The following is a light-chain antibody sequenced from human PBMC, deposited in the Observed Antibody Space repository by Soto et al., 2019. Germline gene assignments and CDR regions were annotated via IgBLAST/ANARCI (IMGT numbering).Light chain of an antibody. CDR1: QGISTY. Sequence: AIRMTQSPSSFSASAGDRVTITCRASQGISTYLAWYQQKPGKAPNLLIYAASTLQSGVPSRFSGSGSGTDFTLTIDCLQSEDFATYYCQQYYNYPYTFGQGTKLDIK. V-gene: IGKV1-8*01. CDR3: QQYYNYPYT. CDR2: AAS. J-gene: IGKJ2*01.